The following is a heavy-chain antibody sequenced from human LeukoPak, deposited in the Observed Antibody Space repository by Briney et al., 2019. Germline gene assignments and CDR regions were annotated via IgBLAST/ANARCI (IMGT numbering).Heavy chain of an antibody. Sequence: SQTLSLTCAISGDSVSSNSAAWNWIRQSPSRGLEWLGRTYYRSNWYNDYAVSVKSRITINPDTSKNQFSLQLNSVTPEDTAVYYCARGRTIVVVPAAGYWFDPWGQGTLVTVSS. J-gene: IGHJ5*02. CDR1: GDSVSSNSAA. D-gene: IGHD2-2*01. CDR2: TYYRSNWYN. CDR3: ARGRTIVVVPAAGYWFDP. V-gene: IGHV6-1*01.